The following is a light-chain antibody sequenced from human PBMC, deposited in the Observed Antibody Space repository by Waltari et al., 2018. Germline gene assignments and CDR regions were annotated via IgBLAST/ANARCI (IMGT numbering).Light chain of an antibody. Sequence: EVLLTHSPGTLSLSPGDRATLSCRASESVDDLLAWYQQKPGQAPRLLIYDASTRATCIPDRFRGSGSGTDFTLTISRREAGDFALYYCQQYRMTPVTFGRGTKVEIK. CDR2: DAS. J-gene: IGKJ2*01. CDR1: ESVDDL. CDR3: QQYRMTPVT. V-gene: IGKV3-20*01.